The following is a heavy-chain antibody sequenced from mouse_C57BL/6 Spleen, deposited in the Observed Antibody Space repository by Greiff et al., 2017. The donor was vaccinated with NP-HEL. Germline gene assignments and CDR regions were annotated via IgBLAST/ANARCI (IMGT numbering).Heavy chain of an antibody. V-gene: IGHV1-52*01. CDR2: IDPSDSDT. CDR1: GYTFTSYW. CDR3: ARLTAQAYYFDY. J-gene: IGHJ2*01. D-gene: IGHD3-2*02. Sequence: QVQLQQPGAELVRPGSSVKLSCKASGYTFTSYWMHWVKQRPIQGLEWIGNIDPSDSDTHYNQKFKDKATLTVDKSSSTAYMQLSSLTSEDSAVYYCARLTAQAYYFDYWGQGTTLTVSS.